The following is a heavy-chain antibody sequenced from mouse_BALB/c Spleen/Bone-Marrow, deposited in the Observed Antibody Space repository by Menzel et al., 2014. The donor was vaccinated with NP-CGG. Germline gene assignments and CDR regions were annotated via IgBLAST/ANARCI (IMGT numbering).Heavy chain of an antibody. J-gene: IGHJ3*01. CDR2: ISSGSSTI. V-gene: IGHV5-17*02. Sequence: EVQLVESGGGLVQPGGSRKLSCAASGFTFSSFGMHWVRQAPEKGLEWVAYISSGSSTIYYADTLKGRFTISRDNPKNTLFLQMTSLRSEDTAMYYCARSYDGYYGFAYWGQGTLVTVSA. CDR1: GFTFSSFG. D-gene: IGHD2-3*01. CDR3: ARSYDGYYGFAY.